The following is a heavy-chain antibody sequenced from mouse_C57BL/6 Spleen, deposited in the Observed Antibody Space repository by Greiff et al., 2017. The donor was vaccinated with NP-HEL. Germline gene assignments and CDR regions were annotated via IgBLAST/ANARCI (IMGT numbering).Heavy chain of an antibody. CDR1: GYSFTGYY. CDR3: ARGGLDWEQGFAY. D-gene: IGHD4-1*01. V-gene: IGHV1-42*01. J-gene: IGHJ3*01. Sequence: EVQLQQSGPELVKPGASVKISCKASGYSFTGYYMNWVKQSPEKSLEWIGEINPSTGGTTYNQKFKAKATLTVDKSSSTAYMQLKSLTSEDSAVYYCARGGLDWEQGFAYWGQGTLVTVSA. CDR2: INPSTGGT.